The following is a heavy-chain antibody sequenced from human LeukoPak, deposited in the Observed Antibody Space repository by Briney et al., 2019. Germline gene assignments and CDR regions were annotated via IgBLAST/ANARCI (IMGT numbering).Heavy chain of an antibody. CDR1: GGTFSSHA. Sequence: SVKVSCKASGGTFSSHAISWVRQAPGQGLEWMGGIIPIFGTANYAQKFQGRVTITADESTSTAYMELSSLRSEDTAVYYCARGGFTVTTPFDYWGQGTLVTVSS. J-gene: IGHJ4*02. CDR2: IIPIFGTA. D-gene: IGHD4-17*01. CDR3: ARGGFTVTTPFDY. V-gene: IGHV1-69*01.